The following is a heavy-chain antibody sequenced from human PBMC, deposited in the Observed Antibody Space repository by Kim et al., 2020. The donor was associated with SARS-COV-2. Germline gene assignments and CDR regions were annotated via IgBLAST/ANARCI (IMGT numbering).Heavy chain of an antibody. D-gene: IGHD3-10*01. J-gene: IGHJ6*02. V-gene: IGHV3-11*06. Sequence: KGRFTISRDNAKNSLYLQMNSLRAEDTAVYYCARAVVRGVIIANYYGMDVWGQGTTVTVSS. CDR3: ARAVVRGVIIANYYGMDV.